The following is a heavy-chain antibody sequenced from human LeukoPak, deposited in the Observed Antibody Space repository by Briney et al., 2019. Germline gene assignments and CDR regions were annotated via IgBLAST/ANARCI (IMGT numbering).Heavy chain of an antibody. V-gene: IGHV3-48*04. Sequence: GGSLRLSCAASGFTFSSYSMNWVRQAPGKGLEWVSYISSSSSTIYYADSVKGRFTISRDNAKNSLYLQMNSLRAEDTAVYYCARYRSEWLRMVGYYYYMDVSAKGPRSPSP. J-gene: IGHJ6*03. CDR1: GFTFSSYS. CDR2: ISSSSSTI. CDR3: ARYRSEWLRMVGYYYYMDV. D-gene: IGHD5-12*01.